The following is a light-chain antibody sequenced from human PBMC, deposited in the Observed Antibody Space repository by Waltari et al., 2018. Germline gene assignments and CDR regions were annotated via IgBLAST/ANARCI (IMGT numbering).Light chain of an antibody. CDR1: SRDVGNYNL. Sequence: QSGLAQPASASVSPGPSITITCTGTSRDVGNYNLLSWYQQRPGKAPRLLIYEFTKRAPGTSDRFSASKSGNTASLSISGLQAQEDEADYYCCSYVGLGTYVFGTGTKVTV. CDR3: CSYVGLGTYV. V-gene: IGLV2-23*02. J-gene: IGLJ1*01. CDR2: EFT.